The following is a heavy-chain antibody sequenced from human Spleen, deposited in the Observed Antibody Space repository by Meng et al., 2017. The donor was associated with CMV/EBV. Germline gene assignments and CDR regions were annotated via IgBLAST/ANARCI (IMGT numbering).Heavy chain of an antibody. CDR2: ISGSGSST. CDR3: AKDNGYGGSYFDY. Sequence: GGSLRLSCAASGFTFSTHAMSWVRQAPGKGLEWVSAISGSGSSTYYADSVTGRFTISRDNSKNTLYLQMNSLRAEDTAVYYCAKDNGYGGSYFDYWGQGSLVTVSS. CDR1: GFTFSTHA. V-gene: IGHV3-23*01. D-gene: IGHD3-10*01. J-gene: IGHJ4*02.